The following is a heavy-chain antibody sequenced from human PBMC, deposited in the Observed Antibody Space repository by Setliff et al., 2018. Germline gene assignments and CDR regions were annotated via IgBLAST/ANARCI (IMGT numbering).Heavy chain of an antibody. V-gene: IGHV3-30*02. CDR2: IRHDGSNE. CDR3: AKDTHYYASSGYYCFDY. CDR1: GFTSRMYG. Sequence: QPGGSLRLSCAASGFTSRMYGVHWVRQAPGKGLEWVAYIRHDGSNENYADSVKGRFTISRDNSRNTLFLQMNSLRAEDTGVYYCAKDTHYYASSGYYCFDYWGQGTLVTVSS. D-gene: IGHD3-22*01. J-gene: IGHJ4*02.